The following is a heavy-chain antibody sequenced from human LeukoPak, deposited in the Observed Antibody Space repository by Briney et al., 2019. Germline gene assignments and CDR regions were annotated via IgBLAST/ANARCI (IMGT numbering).Heavy chain of an antibody. CDR2: IRYDGSNK. V-gene: IGHV3-30*02. D-gene: IGHD4-17*01. Sequence: GGSLRLSCAASGFTFSSYGMHWVRQAPGKGLEWVAFIRYDGSNKYYADSVKGRFTIPRDNSKNTVYLQMNSLRAEDTAVYYCARTYGDYVYILGYWGQGTLVTVSS. CDR1: GFTFSSYG. CDR3: ARTYGDYVYILGY. J-gene: IGHJ4*02.